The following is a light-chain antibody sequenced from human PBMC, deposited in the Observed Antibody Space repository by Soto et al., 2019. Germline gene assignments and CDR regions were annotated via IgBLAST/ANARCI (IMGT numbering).Light chain of an antibody. CDR1: QSVDSRY. CDR2: AVS. CDR3: QQYGSSPRYS. J-gene: IGKJ2*03. V-gene: IGKV3-20*01. Sequence: DIVLTQSPGTLSLSPGERATLSCRASQSVDSRYLAWYQQKPGRAPRLPIYAVSSRATGIPDRFSGSGSGTDFTLTISRLEPEDFAEYYCQQYGSSPRYSFGQGTKLEIK.